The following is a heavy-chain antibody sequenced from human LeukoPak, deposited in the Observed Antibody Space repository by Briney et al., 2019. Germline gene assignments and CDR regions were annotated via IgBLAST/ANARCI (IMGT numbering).Heavy chain of an antibody. V-gene: IGHV4-59*01. CDR3: ARGHPPPYYYDSSGYYYYMDV. D-gene: IGHD3-22*01. J-gene: IGHJ6*03. Sequence: PSETLSLTCTVSGGSISSYYWSWIRQPPGKGLEWIGYIYYSGSTNYNPSLKSRVTISVDTSKNQFSLKLSSVTAADTAVYYCARGHPPPYYYDSSGYYYYMDVWGKGTTVTVSS. CDR2: IYYSGST. CDR1: GGSISSYY.